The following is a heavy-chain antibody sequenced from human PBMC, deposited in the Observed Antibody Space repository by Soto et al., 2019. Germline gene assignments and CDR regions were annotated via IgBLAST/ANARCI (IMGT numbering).Heavy chain of an antibody. Sequence: QVQLVESGGGLVKPGGSVRLSCAASGFTFSDYYMSWIRQAPGKGLEWVSYISSGGSTIEYADSVKGRFTISRDNAKNSLCLQMTSLRAEDTAVYYCARQRGYYDSSGLDYWGQGTLVTVSS. D-gene: IGHD3-22*01. J-gene: IGHJ4*02. CDR2: ISSGGSTI. CDR3: ARQRGYYDSSGLDY. CDR1: GFTFSDYY. V-gene: IGHV3-11*01.